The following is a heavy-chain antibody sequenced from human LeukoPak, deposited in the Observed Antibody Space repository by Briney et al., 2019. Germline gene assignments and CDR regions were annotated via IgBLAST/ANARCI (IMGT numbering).Heavy chain of an antibody. Sequence: SETLSLTCTVSDDSASSYYWSWIRQPPGKGLEWIGYVSYSGSTNYNPSLKSRVTISVDTSKNQFSLRLSSVTAADTAVYYCARTVPLSYYFDYWGQGTLVTVSS. CDR2: VSYSGST. CDR1: DDSASSYY. CDR3: ARTVPLSYYFDY. D-gene: IGHD4-17*01. V-gene: IGHV4-59*02. J-gene: IGHJ4*02.